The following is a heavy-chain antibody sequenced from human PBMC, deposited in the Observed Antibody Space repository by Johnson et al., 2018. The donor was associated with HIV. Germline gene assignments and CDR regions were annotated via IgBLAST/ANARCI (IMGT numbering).Heavy chain of an antibody. CDR3: ARVAAAAGRMTDAFDI. V-gene: IGHV3-11*01. CDR1: GFTFSKYY. J-gene: IGHJ3*02. CDR2: ISGSGSTT. D-gene: IGHD6-13*01. Sequence: QVQLVESGGGLVKPGGSQRLSCAASGFTFSKYYMNWIRQAPGKGLEWVSYISGSGSTTEYADSVKGRFTISRDNAKNSLYLQMNSLRAEDTALYYCARVAAAAGRMTDAFDIWGQGTMVSVSS.